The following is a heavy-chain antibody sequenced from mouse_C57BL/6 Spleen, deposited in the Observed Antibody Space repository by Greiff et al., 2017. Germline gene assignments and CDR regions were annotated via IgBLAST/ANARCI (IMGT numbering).Heavy chain of an antibody. D-gene: IGHD1-1*01. V-gene: IGHV5-2*01. CDR1: EYEFPSHD. CDR3: ARRSPDYYGSSYWYFDV. J-gene: IGHJ1*03. CDR2: INSDGGST. Sequence: EVQLQESGGGLVQPGESLKLSCESNEYEFPSHDMSWVRKTPEKRLELVAAINSDGGSTYYPDTMERRFIISRDNTKKTLYLQMSSLRSEDTALYYCARRSPDYYGSSYWYFDVWGTGTTVTVSS.